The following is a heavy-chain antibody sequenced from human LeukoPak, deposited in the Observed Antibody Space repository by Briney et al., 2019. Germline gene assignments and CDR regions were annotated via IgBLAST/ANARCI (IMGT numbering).Heavy chain of an antibody. CDR2: IYHRGSA. CDR1: GGSISSYY. J-gene: IGHJ4*02. CDR3: ARGLMVRGITHSSFDY. V-gene: IGHV4-59*01. Sequence: PSETLSLTCTVSGGSISSYYWTWIRQPPGRGLEWIGYIYHRGSANYNPSLKSRLSVSLDTSKNQFSLALSSVTAADAAVYYCARGLMVRGITHSSFDYWGQGTLVTVSS. D-gene: IGHD3-10*01.